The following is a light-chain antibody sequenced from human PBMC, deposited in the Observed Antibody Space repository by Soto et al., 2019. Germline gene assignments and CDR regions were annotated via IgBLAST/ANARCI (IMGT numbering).Light chain of an antibody. CDR2: KAS. J-gene: IGKJ1*01. V-gene: IGKV1-5*03. Sequence: DVQMTQSPSTLSASVGDRVTITCRASQTIGSLLAWYQQKRGKAPNLLIYKASILESGVPPRFSGSGFGTAFTLTITGLQPDDFATYYCQHYNSWAFGQGTKVEI. CDR1: QTIGSL. CDR3: QHYNSWA.